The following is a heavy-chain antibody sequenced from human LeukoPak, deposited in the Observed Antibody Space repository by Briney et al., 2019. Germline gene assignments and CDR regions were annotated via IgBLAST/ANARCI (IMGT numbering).Heavy chain of an antibody. Sequence: GGSLRLSCAASGFTFDDYAMHWVRQAPGKGLEWVSFISWDGGSPYYADSVRGRFTISRDNSKNSLYLQMNSLRAEDTALYYCAKDRRGYSFNFDSWGQGTLVTVSS. CDR3: AKDRRGYSFNFDS. CDR1: GFTFDDYA. CDR2: ISWDGGSP. V-gene: IGHV3-43D*03. D-gene: IGHD5-18*01. J-gene: IGHJ4*02.